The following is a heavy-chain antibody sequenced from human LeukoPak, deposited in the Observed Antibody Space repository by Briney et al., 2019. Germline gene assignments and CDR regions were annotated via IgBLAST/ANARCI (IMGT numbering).Heavy chain of an antibody. CDR1: GSTFSSYW. Sequence: PGGSLRLSCAASGSTFSSYWMHWVRQAPGKGLVWVSRINSDGSSTTYADSVKGRFTISRDNAKNTLYLQMNSLRAEDTAVYYCAKAGLRYFGMNYYGMDVWGQGTTVTVSS. J-gene: IGHJ6*02. D-gene: IGHD3-9*01. CDR3: AKAGLRYFGMNYYGMDV. CDR2: INSDGSST. V-gene: IGHV3-74*01.